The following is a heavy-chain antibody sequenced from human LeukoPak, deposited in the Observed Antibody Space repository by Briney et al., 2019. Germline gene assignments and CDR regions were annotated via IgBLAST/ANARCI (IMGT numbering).Heavy chain of an antibody. D-gene: IGHD4-17*01. V-gene: IGHV1-69*10. CDR1: GYTFTGYY. CDR3: ARVNTVTTYLDY. J-gene: IGHJ4*02. CDR2: IIPILGIA. Sequence: SVKVSCKASGYTFTGYYMHWVRQAPGQGLEWMGGIIPILGIANYAQKFQGRVTITADKSTSTAYMELSSLRSEDTAVYYCARVNTVTTYLDYWGQGTLVTVSS.